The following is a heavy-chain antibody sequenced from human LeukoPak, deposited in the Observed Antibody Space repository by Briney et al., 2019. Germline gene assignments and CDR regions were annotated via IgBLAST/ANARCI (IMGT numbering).Heavy chain of an antibody. CDR3: AATKTFDY. CDR2: ISYDGSNK. Sequence: PGGSLRLSCVASGFTFSSYGMHWVRQAPGKGLEWVAVISYDGSNKYYVDSVKGRFTISRDNSKNTVHLQMNSLRVEDTAVYYCAATKTFDYWGQGTLVTVSS. V-gene: IGHV3-30*03. J-gene: IGHJ4*02. CDR1: GFTFSSYG. D-gene: IGHD1-26*01.